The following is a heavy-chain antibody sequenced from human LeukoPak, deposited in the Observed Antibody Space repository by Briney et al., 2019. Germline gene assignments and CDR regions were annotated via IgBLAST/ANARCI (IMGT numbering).Heavy chain of an antibody. V-gene: IGHV1-2*02. J-gene: IGHJ5*02. CDR3: ARGPKRYCSSTSCYKVRGNWFDP. CDR1: GYTFTGYY. D-gene: IGHD2-2*02. Sequence: ASVKVSCKASGYTFTGYYMHWVRQAPGQGLEWMGWINPNSGGTNYAQKFQGRVTMTRDTSISTAYMELSRLRSDDTAVYYCARGPKRYCSSTSCYKVRGNWFDPWGQGTLVTVSS. CDR2: INPNSGGT.